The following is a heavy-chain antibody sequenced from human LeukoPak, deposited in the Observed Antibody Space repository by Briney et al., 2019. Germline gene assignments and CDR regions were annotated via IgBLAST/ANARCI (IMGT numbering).Heavy chain of an antibody. CDR2: IKSKTDGGTT. D-gene: IGHD3-22*01. V-gene: IGHV3-15*01. Sequence: GGSLRLSCAASGFTFSNAWMSWVRQAPGKGLEWVGRIKSKTDGGTTDYAAPVKGRFTISRDDSENTLYLQMNSLKTEDTAVYYFTTVVLGDYYDSSALDYWGQGTLVTVSS. J-gene: IGHJ4*02. CDR3: TTVVLGDYYDSSALDY. CDR1: GFTFSNAW.